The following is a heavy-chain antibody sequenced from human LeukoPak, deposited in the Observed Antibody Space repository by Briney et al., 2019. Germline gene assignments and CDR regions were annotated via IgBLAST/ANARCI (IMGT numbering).Heavy chain of an antibody. CDR3: ARDSLLAAPYTDH. J-gene: IGHJ4*02. Sequence: ASVKVCCKASGYTFTSYGTSWVRQAPGQGLEWMGWISDYSGNPNYAQKFQGRVTMTADTFTSTAYMELRSLRSDDTAVYFCARDSLLAAPYTDHWGQGTLVTVSS. CDR1: GYTFTSYG. CDR2: ISDYSGNP. V-gene: IGHV1-18*01. D-gene: IGHD3-10*01.